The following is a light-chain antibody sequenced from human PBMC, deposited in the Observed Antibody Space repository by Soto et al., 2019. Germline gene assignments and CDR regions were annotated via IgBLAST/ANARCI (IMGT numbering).Light chain of an antibody. CDR2: KVS. Sequence: DIQMTQSPSTLSASVGDTVTITCRASQSISTWLAWYQQKPGKAPKCLIHKVSSLAIGVPSRFSGSSSGTEITLTITSMQPDDFANYFCQQYQTYPWTFGQGTKV. CDR1: QSISTW. CDR3: QQYQTYPWT. J-gene: IGKJ1*01. V-gene: IGKV1-5*03.